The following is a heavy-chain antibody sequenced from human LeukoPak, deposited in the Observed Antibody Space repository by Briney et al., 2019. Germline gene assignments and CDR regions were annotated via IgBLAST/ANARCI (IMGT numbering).Heavy chain of an antibody. CDR1: GYTFTSYY. Sequence: SCKASGYTFTSYYMHWVRQAPGKGLEWVAVISYDGSNKYYADSVKGRFTISRDNSKNTLYLQMNSLRAEDTAVYYCAKGPYSSGWSGFDPWGQGTLVTVSS. CDR3: AKGPYSSGWSGFDP. D-gene: IGHD6-19*01. J-gene: IGHJ5*02. CDR2: ISYDGSNK. V-gene: IGHV3-30*18.